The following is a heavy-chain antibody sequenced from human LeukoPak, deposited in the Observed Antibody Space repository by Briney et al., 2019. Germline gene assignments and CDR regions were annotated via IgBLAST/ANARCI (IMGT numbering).Heavy chain of an antibody. D-gene: IGHD6-13*01. CDR2: IYTSGST. CDR1: GGSISSYY. Sequence: SETLSLTCTVSGGSISSYYWSWIRQPAGKGLEWIGRIYTSGSTNYNPSLKSRVTMSVDTSKNQSSLKLSSVTAADTAVYYCARDRGYSSSWYWGPTYYFDYWGQGTLVTVSS. CDR3: ARDRGYSSSWYWGPTYYFDY. V-gene: IGHV4-4*07. J-gene: IGHJ4*02.